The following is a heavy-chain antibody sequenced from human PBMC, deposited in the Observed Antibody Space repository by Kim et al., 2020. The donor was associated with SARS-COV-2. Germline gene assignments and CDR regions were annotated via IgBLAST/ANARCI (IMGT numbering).Heavy chain of an antibody. J-gene: IGHJ4*02. Sequence: NDYAVSVKSRITINPDTSKNQFSLQLNSVTPEDTAVYYCARDAPMSSFDYWGQGTLVTVSS. CDR3: ARDAPMSSFDY. CDR2: N. V-gene: IGHV6-1*01.